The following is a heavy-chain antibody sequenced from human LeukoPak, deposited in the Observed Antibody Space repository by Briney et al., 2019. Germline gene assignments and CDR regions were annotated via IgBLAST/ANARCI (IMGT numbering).Heavy chain of an antibody. CDR3: ERVSSGATTVDY. V-gene: IGHV4-4*02. J-gene: IGHJ4*02. Sequence: PSETLSLTCAVSGGSISSSNWWSWVRQPPGKGLEWIGEIYHSGSTNYNPSLKSRVTISVDKSKNQFSLKLSSVTAADTAVYYCERVSSGATTVDYWGQGTLVTVSS. D-gene: IGHD1-26*01. CDR1: GGSISSSNW. CDR2: IYHSGST.